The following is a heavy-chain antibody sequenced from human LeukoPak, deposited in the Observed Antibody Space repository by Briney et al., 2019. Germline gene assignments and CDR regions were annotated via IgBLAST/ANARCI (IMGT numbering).Heavy chain of an antibody. CDR2: IIPMFGTT. V-gene: IGHV1-69*13. CDR3: ATDLQSDFWTGYYWDS. CDR1: GGSLNDYG. J-gene: IGHJ4*02. D-gene: IGHD3/OR15-3a*01. Sequence: SVKVSCKASGGSLNDYGVSWVRQAPGQGLEWMGRIIPMFGTTIYAEKFQGRVTISADESPNTAYVEVSRLNSDDTAIFYCATDLQSDFWTGYYWDSWGQGTLVTVSS.